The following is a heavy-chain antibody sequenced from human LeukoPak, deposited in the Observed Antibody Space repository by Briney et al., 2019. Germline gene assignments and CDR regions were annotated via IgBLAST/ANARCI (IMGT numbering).Heavy chain of an antibody. D-gene: IGHD6-6*01. CDR1: GGSISSYY. V-gene: IGHV4-4*07. CDR3: ARVTHLVPHAFDV. J-gene: IGHJ3*01. CDR2: IYTSGST. Sequence: SETLSLTCTVSGGSISSYYWSWLRQPAGKGLEWIGRIYTSGSTNYNPSLKSRVTISVDTSKNQFSLKLSSVTAADTAVYYCARVTHLVPHAFDVWGQGTMVTVSS.